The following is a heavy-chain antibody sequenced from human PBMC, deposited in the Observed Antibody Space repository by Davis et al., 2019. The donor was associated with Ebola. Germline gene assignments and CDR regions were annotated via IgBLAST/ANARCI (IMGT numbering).Heavy chain of an antibody. CDR2: INPNDGRT. V-gene: IGHV1-46*03. Sequence: ASVKVSCKASGYTFINYYMHWVRQAPGQGLEWMGMINPNDGRTIYAQKYQGRVTVTRDTSTSTVYMDLSSLRSEDTALYYCTTPGGQDSGYDVFDIWGQGTMVTVSS. CDR3: TTPGGQDSGYDVFDI. D-gene: IGHD5-12*01. J-gene: IGHJ3*02. CDR1: GYTFINYY.